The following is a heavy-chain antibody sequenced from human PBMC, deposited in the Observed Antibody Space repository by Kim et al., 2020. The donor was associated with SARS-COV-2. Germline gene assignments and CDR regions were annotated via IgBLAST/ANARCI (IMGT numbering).Heavy chain of an antibody. D-gene: IGHD3-22*01. J-gene: IGHJ3*02. Sequence: SETLSLTCTVSGGSISSYYWSWIRQPPGKGLEWIGYIYYSGSTNYNPSLKSRVTISVDTSKNQFSLKLSSVTAADTAVYYCARVEVYYHDSIAVPEDAFDIWGQERIVTVAS. CDR1: GGSISSYY. CDR2: IYYSGST. CDR3: ARVEVYYHDSIAVPEDAFDI. V-gene: IGHV4-59*08.